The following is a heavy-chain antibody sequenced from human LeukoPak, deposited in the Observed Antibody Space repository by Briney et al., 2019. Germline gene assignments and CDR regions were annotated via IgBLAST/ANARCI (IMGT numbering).Heavy chain of an antibody. CDR3: AKDTIKVTTIRRVPHYMDV. Sequence: GGSLRLSCAASGLTFSNYGVHWVRQAPGKGLEWVAFIRYDGSIKYYADSVKGRFTISRDNSKNTLYLQMSSLRAEDTAVYYCAKDTIKVTTIRRVPHYMDVWGKGTTVTISS. CDR2: IRYDGSIK. D-gene: IGHD5-12*01. V-gene: IGHV3-30*02. J-gene: IGHJ6*03. CDR1: GLTFSNYG.